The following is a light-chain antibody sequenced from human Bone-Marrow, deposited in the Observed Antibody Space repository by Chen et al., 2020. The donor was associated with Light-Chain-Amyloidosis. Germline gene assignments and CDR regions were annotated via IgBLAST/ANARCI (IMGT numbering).Light chain of an antibody. Sequence: SYELTQPPSVSVSPGQTARITCSGDDLPTKYAYWYQQKPGQAPGLVIHRDTERPSGISERFSGSGSGTSATLTISGVQAEDEADYHCQSADSSGTYEVIFGEGTKLTVL. V-gene: IGLV3-25*03. CDR3: QSADSSGTYEVI. CDR1: DLPTKY. J-gene: IGLJ2*01. CDR2: RDT.